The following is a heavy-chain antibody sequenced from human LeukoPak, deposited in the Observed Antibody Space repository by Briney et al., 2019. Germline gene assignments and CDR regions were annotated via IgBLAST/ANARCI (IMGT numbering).Heavy chain of an antibody. CDR3: ARQNSVAGTLDY. CDR1: GGSISSYY. D-gene: IGHD6-19*01. J-gene: IGHJ4*02. V-gene: IGHV4-59*08. Sequence: PSGTLSLTCTVSGGSISSYYWSGIRQPPGKGLEWIGYIYYSGSTNYNPSLRSRVTISVDTSKNQFSLKLSSVTAADTAVYYCARQNSVAGTLDYWGQGTLVTVSS. CDR2: IYYSGST.